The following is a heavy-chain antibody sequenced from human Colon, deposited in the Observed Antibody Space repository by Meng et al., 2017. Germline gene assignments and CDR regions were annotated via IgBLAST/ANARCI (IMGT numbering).Heavy chain of an antibody. CDR1: GDSISSGNG. Sequence: HVSDARPGTPSWSLSPTCAFSGDSISSGNGWTWVRQPPGKGLEWIGEIYPSGRTSSTPSLQGRVTILLDKSKNQFSLELNSVTAADTAIYFCARKRTSPGTLGFDYWGQGTLVTVSS. V-gene: IGHV4-4*02. D-gene: IGHD6-13*01. CDR2: IYPSGRT. J-gene: IGHJ4*02. CDR3: ARKRTSPGTLGFDY.